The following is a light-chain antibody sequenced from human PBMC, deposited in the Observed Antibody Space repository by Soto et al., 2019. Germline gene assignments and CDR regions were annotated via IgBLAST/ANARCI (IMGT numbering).Light chain of an antibody. Sequence: QSALTQPPAASGSPGQSVTISCTGTSSDVGGYNYVSWYQQHPGKAPKFLIFEVSRRPSGVPDRFSGSKSGNTASLTVSGLQVDDEADYYCTSYAGSNNPVIFSGGTKVTVL. CDR3: TSYAGSNNPVI. J-gene: IGLJ2*01. CDR2: EVS. CDR1: SSDVGGYNY. V-gene: IGLV2-8*01.